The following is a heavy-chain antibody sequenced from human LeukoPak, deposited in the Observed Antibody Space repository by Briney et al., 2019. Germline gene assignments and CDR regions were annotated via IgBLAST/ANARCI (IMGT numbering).Heavy chain of an antibody. CDR3: AKGGDGKIPFDN. V-gene: IGHV3-30*04. CDR1: GFTFSDYA. CDR2: ISYDGSQK. Sequence: GGSLRLSCSAYGFTFSDYAMHWVRQAPGKGLEWVAIISYDGSQKHFGDSVRGRFTVSRDDSENTLYLQMNSLKTEDTAVYSCAKGGDGKIPFDNWGQGTLVTVSS. J-gene: IGHJ4*02. D-gene: IGHD5-24*01.